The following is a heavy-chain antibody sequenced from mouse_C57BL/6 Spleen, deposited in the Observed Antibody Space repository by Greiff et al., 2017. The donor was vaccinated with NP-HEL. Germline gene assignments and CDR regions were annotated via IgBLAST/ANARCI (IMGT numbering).Heavy chain of an antibody. D-gene: IGHD3-3*01. CDR1: GYTFTSYW. CDR2: IDPSDSYT. CDR3: ARGPPYFDY. Sequence: VQLQQPGAELVMPGASVKLSCKASGYTFTSYWMHWVKQRPGQGLEWIGEIDPSDSYTNYNQKFKGKSTLTVDKSSSTAYMQLSSLTSEDSAVYYCARGPPYFDYWGQGTTLTVSS. V-gene: IGHV1-69*01. J-gene: IGHJ2*01.